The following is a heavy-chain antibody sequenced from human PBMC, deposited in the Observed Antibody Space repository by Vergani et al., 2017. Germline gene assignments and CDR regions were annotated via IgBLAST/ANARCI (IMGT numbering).Heavy chain of an antibody. J-gene: IGHJ6*02. D-gene: IGHD2-2*01. Sequence: QVQLVQSGAEVKKPGSSVKVSCKASGGPFKNSAFSWVRQVPGQGLEWMGRIITFFGTTDYAQKFQGRFTITADESTSTAYMELSSLRSEDTAVYYCARVRCSSTSCYAGYYYYGMDVWGQGTTVTVSS. CDR1: GGPFKNSA. CDR2: IITFFGTT. CDR3: ARVRCSSTSCYAGYYYYGMDV. V-gene: IGHV1-69*13.